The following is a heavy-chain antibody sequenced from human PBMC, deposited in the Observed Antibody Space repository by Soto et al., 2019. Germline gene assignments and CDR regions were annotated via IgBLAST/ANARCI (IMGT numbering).Heavy chain of an antibody. Sequence: SETLSLTCTVSGGSISNYYWSWIRQPPGKGLEWIGYIYDSGSTNSKPSLQNRVTISVDTSKNQFSLKLRAVTAADTAIYYCARARISMVREVIKYNMDVWGQGTTVTVSS. CDR2: IYDSGST. CDR1: GGSISNYY. D-gene: IGHD3-10*01. CDR3: ARARISMVREVIKYNMDV. V-gene: IGHV4-59*01. J-gene: IGHJ6*02.